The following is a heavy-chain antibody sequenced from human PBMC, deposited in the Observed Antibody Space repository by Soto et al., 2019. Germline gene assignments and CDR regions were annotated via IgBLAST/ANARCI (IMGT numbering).Heavy chain of an antibody. CDR2: IIPILGIA. CDR3: ARDITRGYSSGSYFDY. Sequence: QVQLVQSGAEVKKPGSSVKVSCKASGGTFSSYTISWVRQAPGQGLEWMGRIIPILGIANYAQKFQGRVTITADKSTSTAYMELSSLRSEDTAVYYCARDITRGYSSGSYFDYWGQGTLVTVSS. V-gene: IGHV1-69*08. CDR1: GGTFSSYT. J-gene: IGHJ4*02. D-gene: IGHD6-19*01.